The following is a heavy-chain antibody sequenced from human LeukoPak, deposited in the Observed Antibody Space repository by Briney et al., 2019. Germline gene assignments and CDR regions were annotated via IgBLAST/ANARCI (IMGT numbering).Heavy chain of an antibody. CDR1: GFTFSSYS. Sequence: GGSLRLSCAASGFTFSSYSMNWVRQAPGKGLEWVSAISGSGGSTYYADSVKGRFTISRDNSKNTLYLQMNSLRAEDTAVYYCAKDRSGWYYFDYWGQGTLVTVSS. CDR3: AKDRSGWYYFDY. V-gene: IGHV3-23*01. D-gene: IGHD6-19*01. CDR2: ISGSGGST. J-gene: IGHJ4*02.